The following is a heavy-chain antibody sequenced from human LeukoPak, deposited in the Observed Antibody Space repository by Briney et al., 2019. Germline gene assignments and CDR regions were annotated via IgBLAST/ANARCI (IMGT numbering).Heavy chain of an antibody. D-gene: IGHD3-3*01. CDR2: IYYSGST. CDR3: ARVRFLEWLSRPYYYYGMDV. J-gene: IGHJ6*02. CDR1: GGSISSGGYY. Sequence: SETLSLTCTVSGGSISSGGYYWSWIRQHPGKGLEWIGYIYYSGSTYYNPSLKSRVTISVDTSKNQFSLKLSSVTAADTAVYYCARVRFLEWLSRPYYYYGMDVWGQGTTVTVSS. V-gene: IGHV4-31*03.